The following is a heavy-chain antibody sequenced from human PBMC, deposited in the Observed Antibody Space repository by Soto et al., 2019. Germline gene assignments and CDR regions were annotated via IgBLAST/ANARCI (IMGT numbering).Heavy chain of an antibody. V-gene: IGHV3-23*01. CDR3: AKKGLGSLATYCTTGDCHYAFDV. D-gene: IGHD2-8*01. CDR1: GFTFYNYA. CDR2: ISGGGDGT. J-gene: IGHJ3*01. Sequence: EVQLLESGGGLVRPGGSLRLSCAASGFTFYNYAMNWVRQAPGKGLEWVPTISGGGDGTYYADSVKGRFTISRDNSRKTVYLQVNSLRAEDTAVYYCAKKGLGSLATYCTTGDCHYAFDVWGQGTLVTVSS.